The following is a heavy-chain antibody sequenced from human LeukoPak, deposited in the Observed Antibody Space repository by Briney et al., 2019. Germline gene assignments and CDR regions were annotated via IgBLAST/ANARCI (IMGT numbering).Heavy chain of an antibody. V-gene: IGHV3-21*01. CDR1: GFTFGDYN. CDR2: ITRGSSYI. Sequence: GGSLRLSCVASGFTFGDYNMNWVRQAPGKGLEWVSAITRGSSYINYADSLKGRFTISRDNAKNSMYLQMNSLTAEDTAVYFCARDAALLPGKYYYYMDVWGKGTTVIVSS. D-gene: IGHD1-14*01. CDR3: ARDAALLPGKYYYYMDV. J-gene: IGHJ6*03.